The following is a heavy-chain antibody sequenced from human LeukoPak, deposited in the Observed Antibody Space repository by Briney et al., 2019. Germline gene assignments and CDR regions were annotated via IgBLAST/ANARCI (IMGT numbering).Heavy chain of an antibody. V-gene: IGHV3-30-3*01. D-gene: IGHD1-1*01. Sequence: GRSLRLSCAASGFTFSSYAMHWVRQAPGKGLEWVAVISYDGSNKYYADSVKGRFTISRDNSKNTLYLQMNSLRAEDTAVYYCARNERYFDYWGQGTLVTVSS. CDR3: ARNERYFDY. J-gene: IGHJ4*02. CDR1: GFTFSSYA. CDR2: ISYDGSNK.